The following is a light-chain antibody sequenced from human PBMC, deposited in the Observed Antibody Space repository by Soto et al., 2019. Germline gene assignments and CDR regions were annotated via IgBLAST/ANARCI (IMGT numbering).Light chain of an antibody. Sequence: EIEMSQSPSTLSASLGDSVTITCRASQSISNYLAWYQHKLGQAPRLLIYDASSLESGVPSRCSGSGSGTEFTLTISTLQSEDFAVYYWQQYNNWPCTFGQGTKVDIK. CDR2: DAS. CDR1: QSISNY. CDR3: QQYNNWPCT. V-gene: IGKV1-5*01. J-gene: IGKJ1*01.